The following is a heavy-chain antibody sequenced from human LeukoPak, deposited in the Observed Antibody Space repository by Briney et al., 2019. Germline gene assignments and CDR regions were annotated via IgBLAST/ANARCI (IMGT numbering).Heavy chain of an antibody. CDR2: IKQDGSEK. V-gene: IGHV3-7*01. Sequence: HAGGSLRLSCAASGFTFSSYWMSWVRQAPGKGLEWVANIKQDGSEKYYVDSVKGRFTISRDNAKNSLYLQMNGLRPEDTAVYYCAKGRSSGWSVARIDYWGQGTLVTVSS. D-gene: IGHD6-19*01. J-gene: IGHJ4*02. CDR1: GFTFSSYW. CDR3: AKGRSSGWSVARIDY.